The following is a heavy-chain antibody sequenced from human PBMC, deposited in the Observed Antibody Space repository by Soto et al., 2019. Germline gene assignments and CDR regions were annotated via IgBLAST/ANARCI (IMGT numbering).Heavy chain of an antibody. Sequence: QVQLVESGGGVVRPGRSLRLSCAASGFTLSSYGMHWVRQAPGKGLEWVAVIWYDGTNKYYADSVKGRFTISRDNSKNTLYLQMNSLRAEDTAVYYGARDRGAAAGTRYYYGMDVWGQGTTVTVSS. J-gene: IGHJ6*02. CDR2: IWYDGTNK. V-gene: IGHV3-33*01. CDR3: ARDRGAAAGTRYYYGMDV. D-gene: IGHD6-13*01. CDR1: GFTLSSYG.